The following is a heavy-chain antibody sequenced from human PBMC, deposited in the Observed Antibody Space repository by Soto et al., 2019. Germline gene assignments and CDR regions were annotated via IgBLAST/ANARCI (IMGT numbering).Heavy chain of an antibody. CDR3: ARGTENLAAAFHFDY. J-gene: IGHJ4*02. CDR2: NIPILGTA. Sequence: QVPLVQSGAEVKKPGSSVKVSCKASGGTFSSYAISWVLQAPGQGLEWMGGNIPILGTANYAQKLQGRVTITADESRSTAHMELRSLRSEDTAVYYCARGTENLAAAFHFDYWGLGTLVTVSS. V-gene: IGHV1-69*12. CDR1: GGTFSSYA. D-gene: IGHD6-13*01.